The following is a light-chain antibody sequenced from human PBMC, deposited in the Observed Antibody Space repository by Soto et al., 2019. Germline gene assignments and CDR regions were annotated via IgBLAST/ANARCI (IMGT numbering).Light chain of an antibody. CDR1: QSLLHSNGYNY. J-gene: IGKJ1*01. Sequence: DIVMTQSPLSLPVTPGEPASISCRSSQSLLHSNGYNYLDWYLQKPGQSPQLLIYLGSNRASGVPARCSGSGSGTDFTLKISRVEAADVGVYYCMQALQTWTFGQGTKVEIK. V-gene: IGKV2-28*01. CDR3: MQALQTWT. CDR2: LGS.